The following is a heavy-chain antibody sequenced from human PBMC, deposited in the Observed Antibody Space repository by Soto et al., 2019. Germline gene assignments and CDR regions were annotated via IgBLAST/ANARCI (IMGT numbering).Heavy chain of an antibody. CDR3: ARGWFDP. CDR1: GFTFSSYA. CDR2: ISYDGSNK. Sequence: QVQLVESGGGVVQPGRSLRLSCAASGFTFSSYAMHCVRQAPGKGLEWVAVISYDGSNKYYADSVKGRFTISRDNSKNTLYLQMNSLRAEDTAVYYCARGWFDPWGQGTLVTVSS. V-gene: IGHV3-30-3*01. J-gene: IGHJ5*02.